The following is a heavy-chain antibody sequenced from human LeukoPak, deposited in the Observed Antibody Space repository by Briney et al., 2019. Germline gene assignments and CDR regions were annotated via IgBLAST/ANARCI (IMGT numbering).Heavy chain of an antibody. D-gene: IGHD1-7*01. CDR1: GYSFTSYW. CDR3: ARRSKTGTTGGGFDP. J-gene: IGHJ5*02. Sequence: GESLKISCKGSGYSFTSYWIGWVRQVPGKGLEWMGIIYPGDSDTRYSPSFQGQVTISADKSISTAYLQWSSLKASDTAMYYCARRSKTGTTGGGFDPWGQGTLVTVSS. CDR2: IYPGDSDT. V-gene: IGHV5-51*01.